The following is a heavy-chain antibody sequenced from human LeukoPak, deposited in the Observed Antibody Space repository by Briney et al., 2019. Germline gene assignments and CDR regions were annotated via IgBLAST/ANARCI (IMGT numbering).Heavy chain of an antibody. CDR3: ARGSRHYDSSGYYYVARGLDY. J-gene: IGHJ4*02. CDR1: GFTFNTYS. CDR2: ISSSNSYI. D-gene: IGHD3-22*01. V-gene: IGHV3-21*01. Sequence: GGSLRLSCAASGFTFNTYSMNWVRQAPGKGLEWVSSISSSNSYIYYADSMKGRFTISRDNAKNTLYLQMNSLRAEDTAVYYCARGSRHYDSSGYYYVARGLDYWGQGTLVTVSS.